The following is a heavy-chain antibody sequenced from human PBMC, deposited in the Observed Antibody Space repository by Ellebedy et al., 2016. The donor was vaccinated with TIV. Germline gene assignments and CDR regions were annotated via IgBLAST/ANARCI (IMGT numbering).Heavy chain of an antibody. J-gene: IGHJ4*02. CDR2: ITGSTGYI. CDR1: GFTFSDYS. Sequence: GESLKISXAASGFTFSDYSMNWVRQAPGKGLEWVSSITGSTGYIQYADAVKGRFTISRDNAKNLLYLQMNSLRAEDTAVYYCAKESEWGSTTSFDYWGQGTLVTVSS. D-gene: IGHD1-26*01. V-gene: IGHV3-21*06. CDR3: AKESEWGSTTSFDY.